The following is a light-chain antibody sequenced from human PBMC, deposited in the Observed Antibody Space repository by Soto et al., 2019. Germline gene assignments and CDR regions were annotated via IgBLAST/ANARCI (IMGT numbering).Light chain of an antibody. V-gene: IGLV2-14*01. CDR3: SSYRTGGSYV. CDR1: SSDVGGYNS. J-gene: IGLJ1*01. Sequence: QSALTQPASVSGSPGPSIAISCTETSSDVGGYNSVSWYQQHPGKAPKLVIYDVTSRPSGVSNRFSGSKSGKTASLTISGLQAEDEGDYYCSSYRTGGSYVFGTGTKVTVL. CDR2: DVT.